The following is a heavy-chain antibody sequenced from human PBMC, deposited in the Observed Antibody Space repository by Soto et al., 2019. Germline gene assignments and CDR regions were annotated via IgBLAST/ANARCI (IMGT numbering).Heavy chain of an antibody. Sequence: ASVKVSCKASGYTFTSYGISWVRQARGQGLEWMGIINPSGGSTSYAQKFQGRVTLTRDTSTSTVYMELSSLRSEDTAVYYCARGMLLSSGWYEAFDIWGQGTMVTVS. CDR2: INPSGGST. V-gene: IGHV1-46*03. J-gene: IGHJ3*02. CDR1: GYTFTSYG. CDR3: ARGMLLSSGWYEAFDI. D-gene: IGHD6-19*01.